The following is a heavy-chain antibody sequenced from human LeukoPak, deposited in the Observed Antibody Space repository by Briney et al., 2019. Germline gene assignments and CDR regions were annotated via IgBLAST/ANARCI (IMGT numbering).Heavy chain of an antibody. CDR3: ARGAAGGEFDY. V-gene: IGHV4-59*08. CDR1: GGSLSNYY. Sequence: SETLSLTCTVSGGSLSNYYWLWIRQPPGKGLEWIGQIYYTGSTTYNPSLKSRVTISVDTSKNQFSLKLSPVTAADTAVYYCARGAAGGEFDYWGQGTLVTVSS. CDR2: IYYTGST. J-gene: IGHJ4*02. D-gene: IGHD6-13*01.